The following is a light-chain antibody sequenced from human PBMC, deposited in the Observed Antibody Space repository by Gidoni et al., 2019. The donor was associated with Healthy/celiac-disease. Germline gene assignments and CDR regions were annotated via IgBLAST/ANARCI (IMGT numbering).Light chain of an antibody. CDR3: SSYAGSNVV. CDR1: SSDVGDYNS. Sequence: QSALTQPPSASGSPGQSVTISCTGTSSDVGDYNSVSWYQQHPGKAPKLMIYEVSRRPSGVPDRFSGSKSGNTASLTVSGLQAEDEADYYCSSYAGSNVVFGGGTKLTAL. J-gene: IGLJ2*01. CDR2: EVS. V-gene: IGLV2-8*01.